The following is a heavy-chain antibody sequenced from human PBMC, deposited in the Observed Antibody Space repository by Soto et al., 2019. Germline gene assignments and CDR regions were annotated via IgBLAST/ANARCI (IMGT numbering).Heavy chain of an antibody. CDR1: GYTFTDYA. CDR3: ARDTGYTFGSLNY. Sequence: HVALVQSGADVKKPGSSVTISCKASGYTFTDYALHWVRQDPGQRLEWMGWMNAGVGNTLYSQKFQDRITITRDTCANTDYMEMTSLKSEDTAINYCARDTGYTFGSLNYWGRGTRVTVSS. J-gene: IGHJ4*02. V-gene: IGHV1-3*01. CDR2: MNAGVGNT. D-gene: IGHD5-18*01.